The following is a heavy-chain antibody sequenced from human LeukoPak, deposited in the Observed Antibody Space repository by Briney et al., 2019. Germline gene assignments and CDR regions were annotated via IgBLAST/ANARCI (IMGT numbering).Heavy chain of an antibody. CDR3: ATTRKYYYDSSGYYSSHAFDI. V-gene: IGHV1-69*13. D-gene: IGHD3-22*01. CDR2: IIPMFDTA. CDR1: EATFSNSA. J-gene: IGHJ3*02. Sequence: ASVKVSCKASEATFSNSAINWVRLAPGQGLEWMGGIIPMFDTAHYAEKFQGRVTISADESTNTVYMELRGLRSEDTAVYYCATTRKYYYDSSGYYSSHAFDIWGQGTMVTVSS.